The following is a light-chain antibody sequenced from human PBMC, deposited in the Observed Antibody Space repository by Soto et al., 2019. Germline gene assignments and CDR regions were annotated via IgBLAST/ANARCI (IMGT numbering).Light chain of an antibody. CDR1: ESVIKY. CDR3: KQYSSSPPIT. J-gene: IGKJ5*01. CDR2: GAS. V-gene: IGKV3-20*01. Sequence: EIVLTQSPGTLSLSPGERATISCRASESVIKYLAWYQQKPGQAPRLLIHGASSRATGIPDRFSGSGSGTDFTLIINRLEPEDFAVYYCKQYSSSPPITFGQGTRLEI.